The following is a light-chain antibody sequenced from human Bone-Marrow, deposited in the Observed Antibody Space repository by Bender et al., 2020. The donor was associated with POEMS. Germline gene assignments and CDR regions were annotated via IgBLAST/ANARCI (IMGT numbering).Light chain of an antibody. Sequence: QSALTQPPTASGSPGQSVTISCFGTSLDIGNYNYVSWYQQFPGKAPRLVVYGVSKRPSGVPDRFSGSKSGNTATLTVSGLQTDDESDFYCCSYAGSNSWVFGTGTRVTVV. V-gene: IGLV2-8*01. CDR1: SLDIGNYNY. CDR2: GVS. J-gene: IGLJ1*01. CDR3: CSYAGSNSWV.